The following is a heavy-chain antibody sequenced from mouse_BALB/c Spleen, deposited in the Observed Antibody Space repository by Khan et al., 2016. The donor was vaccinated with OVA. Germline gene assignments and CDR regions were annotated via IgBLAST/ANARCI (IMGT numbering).Heavy chain of an antibody. CDR3: ARGGYGEFAY. J-gene: IGHJ3*01. D-gene: IGHD2-14*01. V-gene: IGHV1-85*01. CDR1: GYTFTSYD. Sequence: QVQLQQSGAELVKPGASVKLSCKASGYTFTSYDINWVRQRPEQGLEWIGWMFPGDGSTKYNENFKGKATLTTDKSSSTAYMQLSRLTSEDSGASFCARGGYGEFAYWGQGTLVTVSA. CDR2: MFPGDGST.